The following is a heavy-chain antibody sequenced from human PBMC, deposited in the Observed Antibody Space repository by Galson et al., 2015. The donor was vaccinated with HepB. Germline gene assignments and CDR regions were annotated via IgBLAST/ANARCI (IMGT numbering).Heavy chain of an antibody. Sequence: SLRLSCAASGFTFSDYYMSWIRQAPGKGLEWVSYISHSTLYTNYAASAKGRITIFRDNARNSLYLQLNSLRAEDTAVYYCARVADVDYGDHSHFDFWGQGTLVTVSS. CDR3: ARVADVDYGDHSHFDF. V-gene: IGHV3-11*06. CDR2: ISHSTLYT. CDR1: GFTFSDYY. D-gene: IGHD4-17*01. J-gene: IGHJ4*02.